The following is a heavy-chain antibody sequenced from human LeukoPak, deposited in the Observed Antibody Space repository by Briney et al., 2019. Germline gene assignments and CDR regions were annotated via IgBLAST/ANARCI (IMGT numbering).Heavy chain of an antibody. J-gene: IGHJ6*03. CDR3: ARDVRTGYYYYYMDV. D-gene: IGHD1-1*01. CDR1: GFTVSSNY. Sequence: GGSLRLSCAASGFTVSSNYMSWVRQAPGKGLEWVSVIYSGGSTYYADSVKGRFTISRDNSKNTLYLQMNSLRAEDKAVYYCARDVRTGYYYYYMDVWGKGTTVTVSS. CDR2: IYSGGST. V-gene: IGHV3-66*02.